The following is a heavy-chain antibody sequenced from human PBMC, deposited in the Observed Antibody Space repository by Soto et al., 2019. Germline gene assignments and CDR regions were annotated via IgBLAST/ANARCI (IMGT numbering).Heavy chain of an antibody. CDR2: ISSSSSYI. D-gene: IGHD5-12*01. CDR3: ARDLLLEMATHFDY. CDR1: GFTFSSYS. Sequence: GGSLRLSCAASGFTFSSYSMNWVRQAPGKGLEWVSSISSSSSYIYYADSVKGRFTISRDNAKNSLYLQMNSLRAEDTAVYYCARDLLLEMATHFDYWGQGTLVTVSS. J-gene: IGHJ4*02. V-gene: IGHV3-21*01.